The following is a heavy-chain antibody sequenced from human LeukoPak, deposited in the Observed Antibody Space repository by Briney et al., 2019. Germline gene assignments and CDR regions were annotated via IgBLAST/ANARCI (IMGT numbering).Heavy chain of an antibody. V-gene: IGHV3-48*04. CDR2: ISGSGGTI. D-gene: IGHD6-6*01. J-gene: IGHJ4*02. CDR1: GFTFSSYG. CDR3: AAQLARGVDY. Sequence: PGGSLRLSCAASGFTFSSYGMHWVRQAPGKGLEWVSAISGSGGTIYYADSVKGRFTISRDNAKNSLYLQMNSLRAEDTGVYYCAAQLARGVDYWGQGTLVTVSS.